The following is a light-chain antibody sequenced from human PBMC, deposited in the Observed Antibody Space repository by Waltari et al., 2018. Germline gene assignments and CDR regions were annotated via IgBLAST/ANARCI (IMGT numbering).Light chain of an antibody. CDR3: QQRNTWPWT. V-gene: IGKV3-11*01. CDR2: DIS. J-gene: IGKJ1*01. Sequence: EIVLTQSPATLSLSPGERAPLSCRAGQSVSSYLAWYQQKPGQAPRLLIYDISDRATGIPARFSGSGSGTDFTLTISRLEPEDFAVYYCQQRNTWPWTFGQGTKVEIK. CDR1: QSVSSY.